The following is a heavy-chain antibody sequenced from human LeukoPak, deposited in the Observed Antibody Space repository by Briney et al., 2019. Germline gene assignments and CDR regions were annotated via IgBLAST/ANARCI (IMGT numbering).Heavy chain of an antibody. D-gene: IGHD3-22*01. CDR1: GYTFTSYG. J-gene: IGHJ4*02. Sequence: ASVKVSCKASGYTFTSYGISWVRQAPGQGLEWMGWISAYNGNTNYAQKPQGRVTMTTDTSTSTAYMELRSLRSDDTAVYYCARGPPYYYDSSGYYHSRSWDYWGQGTLVTVSS. CDR3: ARGPPYYYDSSGYYHSRSWDY. V-gene: IGHV1-18*01. CDR2: ISAYNGNT.